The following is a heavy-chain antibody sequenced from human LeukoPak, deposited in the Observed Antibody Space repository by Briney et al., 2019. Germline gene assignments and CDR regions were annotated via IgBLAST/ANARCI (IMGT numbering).Heavy chain of an antibody. CDR3: IVFGDSNH. CDR1: GLTGSHNY. CDR2: IHTSGDT. J-gene: IGHJ5*02. V-gene: IGHV3-53*01. Sequence: GGSLRLACAASGLTGSHNYVSWVRQAPGKGLEWVSAIHTSGDTCYADSVKGRFTISRDTSKNTLYLQINSLRVEDTAVYYCIVFGDSNHWGQGTLVTVSS. D-gene: IGHD4-17*01.